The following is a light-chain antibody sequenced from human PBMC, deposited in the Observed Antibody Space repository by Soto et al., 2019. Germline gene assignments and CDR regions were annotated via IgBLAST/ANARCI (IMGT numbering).Light chain of an antibody. CDR1: LSVSSNY. V-gene: IGKV3-20*01. Sequence: EIVLTQSPGTLSLSPGERATLSCRASLSVSSNYLAWYQQKPGQAPRLLIYGASSRATGIPDRFSGSGSGTDFTLTISRLEPEYFAVYYCQQYGGSPPITFGPGTKVDIK. J-gene: IGKJ3*01. CDR2: GAS. CDR3: QQYGGSPPIT.